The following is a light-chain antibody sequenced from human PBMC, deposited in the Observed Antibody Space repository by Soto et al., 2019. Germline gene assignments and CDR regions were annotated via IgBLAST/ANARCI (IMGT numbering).Light chain of an antibody. CDR2: DVT. J-gene: IGLJ3*02. V-gene: IGLV2-14*01. CDR3: SSCTTSSTWV. CDR1: SSDVGGYDF. Sequence: QSVLTQPASVSGSPGQSITISCTGTSSDVGGYDFVSWYQQYPGKAPILIIYDVTNRPSGVSIRFSGSKSGITASLTISGLQAEDEADYYCSSCTTSSTWVFGAGTKLTVL.